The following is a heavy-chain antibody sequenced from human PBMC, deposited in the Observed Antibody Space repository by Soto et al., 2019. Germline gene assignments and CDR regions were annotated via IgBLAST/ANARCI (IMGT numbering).Heavy chain of an antibody. CDR1: GFTFDDYA. J-gene: IGHJ6*02. D-gene: IGHD6-13*01. Sequence: PGGSLRLSCAASGFTFDDYAMYWVRQAPGKGLEWVSGISWNSGRIGYADSVKGRFTISRDNAKNSLYLQMNSLRPEDTALYYCAKARLWGVYVYNSYYYNVLAVSGQRST. CDR3: AKARLWGVYVYNSYYYNVLAV. CDR2: ISWNSGRI. V-gene: IGHV3-9*01.